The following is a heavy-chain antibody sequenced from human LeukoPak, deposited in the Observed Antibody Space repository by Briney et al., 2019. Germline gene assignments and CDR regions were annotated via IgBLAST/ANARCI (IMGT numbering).Heavy chain of an antibody. CDR3: ARDYGGNSGWFDP. D-gene: IGHD4-23*01. J-gene: IGHJ5*02. CDR2: INPSGGST. Sequence: ASVKVSCKASGYTFTSYYMHWVRQAPGQGLEWMGIINPSGGSTSYAQKFQGRVTITADESTSTAYMELSSLRSEDTAVYYCARDYGGNSGWFDPWGQGTLVTVSS. V-gene: IGHV1-46*01. CDR1: GYTFTSYY.